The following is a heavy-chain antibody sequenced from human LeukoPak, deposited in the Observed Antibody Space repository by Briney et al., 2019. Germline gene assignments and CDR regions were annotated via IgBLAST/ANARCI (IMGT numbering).Heavy chain of an antibody. V-gene: IGHV3-53*01. CDR2: IYSGGST. CDR3: ARVPGRLEKYYLDY. CDR1: GFTVSSNY. Sequence: GGSLTLSCAASGFTVSSNYLSWVRQAPGKGLEWVSVIYSGGSTYYADSVKGRFTISRDNSKNTMYLQMNSLRAEDTAVYYCARVPGRLEKYYLDYWGQGTLVTVSS. J-gene: IGHJ4*02. D-gene: IGHD1-1*01.